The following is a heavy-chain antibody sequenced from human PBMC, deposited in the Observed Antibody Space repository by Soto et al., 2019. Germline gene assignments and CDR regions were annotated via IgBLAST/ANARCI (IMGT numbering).Heavy chain of an antibody. CDR1: GVSISSGGYF. V-gene: IGHV4-31*01. CDR3: ASRNPGVPDVGVFDY. CDR2: ISYSGSS. J-gene: IGHJ4*01. D-gene: IGHD1-1*01. Sequence: QVQLQESGPGLVEPSQTLSLTCTVSGVSISSGGYFWSWIRQHPGKGLEWIGYISYSGSSFSNPSLKSLVALSTDTSKNQLSLKLTSVTAADTAVYSSASRNPGVPDVGVFDYWGHGTLVTVSS.